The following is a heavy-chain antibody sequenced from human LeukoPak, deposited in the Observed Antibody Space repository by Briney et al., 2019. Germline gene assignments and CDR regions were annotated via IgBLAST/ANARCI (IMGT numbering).Heavy chain of an antibody. Sequence: GALRLSCAASGFRFSSYAMSWVRQAPGQGLEWVSAIGGSGGSTYHADSVKGRFTISRDNSKNTLDLQMSSLRAEDTAVYYCAKLTGRIAGAYFDYWGQGTLVTVSS. CDR3: AKLTGRIAGAYFDY. CDR2: IGGSGGST. CDR1: GFRFSSYA. V-gene: IGHV3-23*01. J-gene: IGHJ4*02. D-gene: IGHD6-19*01.